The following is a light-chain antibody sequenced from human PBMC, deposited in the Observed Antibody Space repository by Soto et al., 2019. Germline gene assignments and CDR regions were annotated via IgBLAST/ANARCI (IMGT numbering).Light chain of an antibody. CDR2: DVN. CDR1: SSDVGAYNY. J-gene: IGLJ2*01. CDR3: NSFAGSAHVV. V-gene: IGLV2-8*01. Sequence: QSALAQPPSASGSPGQSVTISCTGTSSDVGAYNYVSWYQQHPGKAPKLIIYDVNQRPSGVPDCFSGSKSGNTASLTVSGLQAEDEAVYYCNSFAGSAHVVFGGGTKLTVL.